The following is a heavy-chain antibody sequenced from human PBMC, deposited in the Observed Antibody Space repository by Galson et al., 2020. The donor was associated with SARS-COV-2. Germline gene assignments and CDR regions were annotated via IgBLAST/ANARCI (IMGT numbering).Heavy chain of an antibody. Sequence: GESLKISCKASGYTFTSYDINWVRQTTGHGLEWMGWTSPDIGKTGCAQKFQGRLTMTWNSSTSTAYMELSSLTSEDTAVYYCARGYNYGYSWFDPWGHGTLVTVSS. CDR1: GYTFTSYD. D-gene: IGHD5-18*01. CDR3: ARGYNYGYSWFDP. CDR2: TSPDIGKT. V-gene: IGHV1-8*01. J-gene: IGHJ5*02.